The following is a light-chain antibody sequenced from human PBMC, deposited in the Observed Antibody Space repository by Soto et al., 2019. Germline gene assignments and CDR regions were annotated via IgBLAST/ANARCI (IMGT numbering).Light chain of an antibody. J-gene: IGKJ2*01. Sequence: DVVMTQSPLSLPVTLGQPASISCRSSQGLVHSSGATFLTWFQQRPGQSPRRLISQVSNRDSGVPDRFCGSGSGTDFTLKISRVVEEDDGVYYCMQATYRPYTFGQGTTLEI. CDR3: MQATYRPYT. CDR2: QVS. V-gene: IGKV2-30*02. CDR1: QGLVHSSGATF.